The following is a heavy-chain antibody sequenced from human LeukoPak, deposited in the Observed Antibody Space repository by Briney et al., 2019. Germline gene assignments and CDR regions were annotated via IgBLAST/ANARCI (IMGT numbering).Heavy chain of an antibody. CDR2: INPNSGGT. Sequence: AASVKVSCKASGYTFTGYYTHWVRQAPGQGLEWMGWINPNSGGTNYAQKFQGRVTMTRDTSISTAYMELSRLRSDDTAVYYCARGGIAVGPFLDYWGQGTLVTVSS. CDR1: GYTFTGYY. J-gene: IGHJ4*02. V-gene: IGHV1-2*02. D-gene: IGHD6-19*01. CDR3: ARGGIAVGPFLDY.